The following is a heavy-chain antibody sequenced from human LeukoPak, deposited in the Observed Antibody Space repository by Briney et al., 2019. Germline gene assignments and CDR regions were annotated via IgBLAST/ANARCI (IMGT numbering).Heavy chain of an antibody. CDR1: GGSISSSSYY. CDR3: AREAAVAGDYYYYYYMDV. V-gene: IGHV4-39*07. Sequence: SETLSLTCTVSGGSISSSSYYWGWIRQPPGKGLDWIASIYYSGSTYYNPSLKSRVTISVDTSKNQFSLKLSSVTAADTAVYYCAREAAVAGDYYYYYYMDVWGKGTTVTISS. J-gene: IGHJ6*03. D-gene: IGHD6-19*01. CDR2: IYYSGST.